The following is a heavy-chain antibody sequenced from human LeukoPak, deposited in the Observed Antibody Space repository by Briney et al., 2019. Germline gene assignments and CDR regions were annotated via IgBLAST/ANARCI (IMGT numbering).Heavy chain of an antibody. CDR2: IYTSGST. CDR1: GGSISSYY. D-gene: IGHD5-18*01. V-gene: IGHV4-4*07. Sequence: SETLSLTCTVSGGSISSYYWSWIRQPAGKGLEWIGRIYTSGSTNYNPSLKSRVTMPVDTSKNQFSLKLSSVTAADTAVYYCARDASGYSYGHFDYWGQGTLVTVSS. J-gene: IGHJ4*02. CDR3: ARDASGYSYGHFDY.